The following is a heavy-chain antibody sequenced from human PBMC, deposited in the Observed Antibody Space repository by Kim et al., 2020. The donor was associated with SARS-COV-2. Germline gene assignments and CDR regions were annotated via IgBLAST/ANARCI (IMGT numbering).Heavy chain of an antibody. V-gene: IGHV3-53*01. CDR1: GFTVSSNY. CDR3: ARGAFGELSHFDY. CDR2: IYSGGST. D-gene: IGHD3-10*01. Sequence: WGSLRLSCAASGFTVSSNYMSWVRQAPGKGLEWVSVIYSGGSTYYADSVKGRFTISRDNSKNTLYLQMNSLRAEDTAVYYCARGAFGELSHFDYWGQGTLVTVSS. J-gene: IGHJ4*02.